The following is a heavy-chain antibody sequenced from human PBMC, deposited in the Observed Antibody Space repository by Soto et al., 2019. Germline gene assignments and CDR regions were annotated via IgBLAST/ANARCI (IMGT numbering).Heavy chain of an antibody. J-gene: IGHJ5*02. CDR1: GYTFTSYG. V-gene: IGHV1-18*04. CDR3: ARVSDILTGRNWFDP. CDR2: ISAYNGNT. Sequence: PRASVKVSCKASGYTFTSYGISWVRQAPGQGLEWMGWISAYNGNTNYAQKLQGRVTMTTDTSTSTAYMELRSLRSDDTAVYYCARVSDILTGRNWFDPWGQGTLVTVSS. D-gene: IGHD3-9*01.